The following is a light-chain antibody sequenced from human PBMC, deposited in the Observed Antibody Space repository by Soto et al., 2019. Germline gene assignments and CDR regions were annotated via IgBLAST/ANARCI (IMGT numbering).Light chain of an antibody. CDR1: SSNIGAGYD. V-gene: IGLV1-40*01. CDR2: GNS. J-gene: IGLJ2*01. Sequence: QSVLTQPPSVSGAPRQRVTISCTGSSSNIGAGYDVHWYQQLPGTAPKLLIYGNSNRPSGVPDRFSGSKSVTSASLAITGLQAEDEADYYCQSYDSSLSAVVFGGGTKVTVL. CDR3: QSYDSSLSAVV.